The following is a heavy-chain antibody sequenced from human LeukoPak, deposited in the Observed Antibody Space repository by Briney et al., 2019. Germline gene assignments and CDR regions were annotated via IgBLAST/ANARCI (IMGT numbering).Heavy chain of an antibody. CDR3: ARSIAAAQNYFDY. J-gene: IGHJ4*02. CDR1: GFTFSSYA. V-gene: IGHV3-30-3*01. CDR2: ISYDGSNK. Sequence: GRSLRLSCAASGFTFSSYAMHWVRQAPRKGLEWVAVISYDGSNKYYADSVKGRFTISRDNSKNTLYLQMNSLRAEDTAVYYCARSIAAAQNYFDYWGQGTLVTVSS. D-gene: IGHD6-13*01.